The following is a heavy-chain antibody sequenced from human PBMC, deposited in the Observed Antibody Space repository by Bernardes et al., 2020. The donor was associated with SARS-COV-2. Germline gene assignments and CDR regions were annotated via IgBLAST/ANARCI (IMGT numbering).Heavy chain of an antibody. D-gene: IGHD1-26*01. CDR1: GFTFSSYA. V-gene: IGHV3-30-3*01. Sequence: GGSLRLSCAASGFTFSSYAMHWVRQAPGKGLEWVAVISYDGSNKYYADSVKGRFTISRDNSKNTLYLQMNSLRAEDTAVYYCARAFGGSYYYGMDVWGQGTTVSVSS. CDR2: ISYDGSNK. J-gene: IGHJ6*02. CDR3: ARAFGGSYYYGMDV.